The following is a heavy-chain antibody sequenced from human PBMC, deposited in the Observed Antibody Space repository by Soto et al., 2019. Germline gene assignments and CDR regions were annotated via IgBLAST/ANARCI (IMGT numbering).Heavy chain of an antibody. CDR2: ISGYNGDT. J-gene: IGHJ6*02. Sequence: ASVKVSCKASGYTFTRYGISWVRQAPGQGLEWMGWISGYNGDTNYAQKFQGRVSMTIDTSTTTAYMELRCLTSDDTAVYYCAKNGQPPYYYYGLDVWGQGTKVTVSS. D-gene: IGHD2-8*01. CDR1: GYTFTRYG. V-gene: IGHV1-18*01. CDR3: AKNGQPPYYYYGLDV.